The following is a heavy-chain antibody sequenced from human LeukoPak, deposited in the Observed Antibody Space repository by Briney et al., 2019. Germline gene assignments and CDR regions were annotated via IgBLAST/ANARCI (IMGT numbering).Heavy chain of an antibody. CDR3: AKEEAGYSSGWSAGYFDY. Sequence: GGSLRLSCAASGFTFSIYSLNWVRQAPGKGLEWVSSISRSSSSIYYAVSVKGRFTISRDNSKNTLYLQMNSLRAEDTAVYYCAKEEAGYSSGWSAGYFDYWGQGTLVTVSS. CDR2: ISRSSSSI. CDR1: GFTFSIYS. D-gene: IGHD6-19*01. J-gene: IGHJ4*02. V-gene: IGHV3-21*01.